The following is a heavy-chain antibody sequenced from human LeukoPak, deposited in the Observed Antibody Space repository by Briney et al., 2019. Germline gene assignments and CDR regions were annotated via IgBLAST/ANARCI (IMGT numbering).Heavy chain of an antibody. CDR3: ARVKFRPYYYDSSGYYYEDY. D-gene: IGHD3-22*01. Sequence: GASVKVSCKASGYTFTGYYMHWVRQAPGQGLEWMGWISAYNGNTNYAQKLQGRVTMTTDTSTSTAYMELRSLRSDDTAVYYCARVKFRPYYYDSSGYYYEDYWGQGTLVTVSS. V-gene: IGHV1-18*04. CDR2: ISAYNGNT. J-gene: IGHJ4*02. CDR1: GYTFTGYY.